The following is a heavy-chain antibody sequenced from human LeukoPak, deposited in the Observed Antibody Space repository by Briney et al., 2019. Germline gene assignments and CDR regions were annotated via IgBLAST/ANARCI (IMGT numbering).Heavy chain of an antibody. V-gene: IGHV3-74*01. D-gene: IGHD4-23*01. J-gene: IGHJ1*01. CDR2: INTDGRST. Sequence: VSLTLSCAGSGFTCSSYCRHWVRQAPGKGLVGVSSINTDGRSTSYADSGKGRFTISRDNAKNTLYLQMNSLRAEDKDVYYCYGANAEQWGQGTLVTVSS. CDR1: GFTCSSYC. CDR3: YGANAEQ.